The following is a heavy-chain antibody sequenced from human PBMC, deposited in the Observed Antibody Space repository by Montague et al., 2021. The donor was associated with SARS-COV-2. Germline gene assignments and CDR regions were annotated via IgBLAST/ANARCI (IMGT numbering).Heavy chain of an antibody. D-gene: IGHD5-24*01. CDR1: GGSISSDY. CDR3: AREDRWNWFDP. J-gene: IGHJ5*02. Sequence: SETLSLTCSVSGGSISSDYRSWIRQSPGKGLEWIGYIYYRGTTNYNPSLKSRVTFSVDTSKNQSSLKLISVTAADTAVYFCAREDRWNWFDPWGQGVLVTVSS. CDR2: IYYRGTT. V-gene: IGHV4-59*01.